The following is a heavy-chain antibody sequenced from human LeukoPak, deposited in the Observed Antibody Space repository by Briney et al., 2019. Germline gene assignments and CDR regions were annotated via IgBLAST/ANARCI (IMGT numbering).Heavy chain of an antibody. D-gene: IGHD3-9*01. CDR2: ISGSGGST. V-gene: IGHV3-23*01. CDR1: GFTFSSYA. Sequence: PGGSLRLSCAASGFTFSSYAMSWVRQAPGKGLEWVSAISGSGGSTYCADSVKGRFTISRDNSKNTLYLQMNSLRAEDTAVYYCAKGSAYYDILTGSDYWGQGTLVTVSS. J-gene: IGHJ4*02. CDR3: AKGSAYYDILTGSDY.